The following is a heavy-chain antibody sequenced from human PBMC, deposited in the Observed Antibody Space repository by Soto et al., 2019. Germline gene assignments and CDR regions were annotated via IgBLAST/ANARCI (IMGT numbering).Heavy chain of an antibody. D-gene: IGHD3-22*01. CDR1: GGTFSNYA. V-gene: IGHV1-69*12. Sequence: QVQLVQSGAEVKKPGSSVKVSCKASGGTFSNYAISWVRQAPGQGLEWMGEIIPIFGTANYAQKFQGRVMITADESTSTAYMERSSLRSEDTAVYYCARDRGPSSGYYPYWFDPWGQGTLVTVSS. CDR2: IIPIFGTA. J-gene: IGHJ5*02. CDR3: ARDRGPSSGYYPYWFDP.